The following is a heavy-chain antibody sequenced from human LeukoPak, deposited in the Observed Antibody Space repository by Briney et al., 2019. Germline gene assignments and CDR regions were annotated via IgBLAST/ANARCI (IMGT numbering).Heavy chain of an antibody. J-gene: IGHJ6*02. D-gene: IGHD3-10*01. CDR3: ARRGSPYGMDV. Sequence: SETLSLTCTVSGGSISSSSYYWGWIRQPPGKGLEWIGSIYYSGSTYYNPSLKSRVTMSVDTSKNQFSLKLSSVTAADTAVYYCARRGSPYGMDVWGQGTTVTVSS. CDR1: GGSISSSSYY. V-gene: IGHV4-39*01. CDR2: IYYSGST.